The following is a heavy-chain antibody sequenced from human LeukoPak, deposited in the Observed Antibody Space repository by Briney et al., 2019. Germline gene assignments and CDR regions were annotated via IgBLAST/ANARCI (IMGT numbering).Heavy chain of an antibody. D-gene: IGHD3-22*01. J-gene: IGHJ4*02. CDR3: AASSGSGNYAYYFDY. V-gene: IGHV3-48*04. CDR2: ISASTSSI. Sequence: GGSLRLSCAASGFSFSSRNMNWVRQAPGKGLEWVSYISASTSSIYYADSVKGRFTISRDIGKSSLYLQMNSLRAEDTAVYYCAASSGSGNYAYYFDYWGQGTLVTVSS. CDR1: GFSFSSRN.